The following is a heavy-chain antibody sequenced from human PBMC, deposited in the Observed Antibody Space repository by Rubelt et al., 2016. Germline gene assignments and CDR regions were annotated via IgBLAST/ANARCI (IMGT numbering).Heavy chain of an antibody. CDR1: GFSLSTSGMC. J-gene: IGHJ4*02. Sequence: QVTLRESGPALVKPTQTLTLTCTFSGFSLSTSGMCVSWIRQPPGKALEWLALIDWDDDKNYSTTLRTRLTISKDTSKNPGVRTRTDMDPVDTATYYCARTQTETEPDYWGQGTLVTVSS. CDR2: IDWDDDK. D-gene: IGHD1-1*01. CDR3: ARTQTETEPDY. V-gene: IGHV2-70*01.